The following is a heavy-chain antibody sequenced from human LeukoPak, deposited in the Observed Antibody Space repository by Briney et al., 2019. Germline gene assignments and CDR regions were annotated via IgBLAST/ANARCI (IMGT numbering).Heavy chain of an antibody. J-gene: IGHJ4*02. Sequence: ASVKVSCKASGYTFTGYYMHWVRQAPGQGPEWMGYINPNTGGTKYAQKFQDRVTMTRDTSISTAYMELSRLRSDDTAVYYCARVRDGNTVDFDYWGQGTLVTVSS. CDR3: ARVRDGNTVDFDY. CDR1: GYTFTGYY. CDR2: INPNTGGT. D-gene: IGHD5-24*01. V-gene: IGHV1-2*02.